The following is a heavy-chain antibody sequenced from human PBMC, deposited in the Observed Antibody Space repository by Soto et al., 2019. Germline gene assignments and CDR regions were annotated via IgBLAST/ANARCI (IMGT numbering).Heavy chain of an antibody. CDR1: GGTFSSYA. Sequence: SVKVSCKASGGTFSSYAISWVRQAPGQGLEWMGGIIPIFGTANYAQKFQGRVTITADESTSTAYMELSSLRSEDTAVYYCARGRGTYYYDSSGYFDAFDIWGQGTMVTVSS. V-gene: IGHV1-69*13. J-gene: IGHJ3*02. CDR3: ARGRGTYYYDSSGYFDAFDI. CDR2: IIPIFGTA. D-gene: IGHD3-22*01.